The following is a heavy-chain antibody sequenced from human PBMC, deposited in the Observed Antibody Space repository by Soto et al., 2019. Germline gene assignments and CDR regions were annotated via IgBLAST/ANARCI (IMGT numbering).Heavy chain of an antibody. CDR1: GGTFSSYA. CDR3: AREGCSGGSCHSGYYYGMDV. J-gene: IGHJ6*02. Sequence: QVQLVQSGAEVKKPGSSVKVSCKASGGTFSSYAISWVRQAPGQGLEWMGGIIPIFGTANYAQKFQGRVTITADESSSTAYMELSSRRSEDTAVYYCAREGCSGGSCHSGYYYGMDVWGQGTTVTVSS. V-gene: IGHV1-69*12. D-gene: IGHD2-15*01. CDR2: IIPIFGTA.